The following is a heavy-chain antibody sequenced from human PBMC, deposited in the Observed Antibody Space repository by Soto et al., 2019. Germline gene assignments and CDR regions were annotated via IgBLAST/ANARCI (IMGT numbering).Heavy chain of an antibody. D-gene: IGHD4-17*01. CDR3: AKDLGSPTVVTPELEFDY. CDR1: GFTFSSYA. CDR2: IGSGGST. V-gene: IGHV3-23*01. J-gene: IGHJ4*02. Sequence: GGSLRLSCAASGFTFSSYAMTWVRQAPGKGLEWVSAIGSGGSTYYADSVKGSFTISRDNSRNTRYLQMNSLRADDTAVYYCAKDLGSPTVVTPELEFDYWGQGTLVTVSS.